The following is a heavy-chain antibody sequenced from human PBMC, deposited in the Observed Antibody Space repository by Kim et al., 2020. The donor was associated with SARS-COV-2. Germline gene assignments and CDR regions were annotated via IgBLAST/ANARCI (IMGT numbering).Heavy chain of an antibody. D-gene: IGHD3-3*01. CDR3: SKGSRAPKPPIGD. J-gene: IGHJ4*02. CDR1: GYIFTSDA. V-gene: IGHV1-3*01. CDR2: INAANGVT. Sequence: ASVKVSCKPSGYIFTSDAIHWVRQAPGQSLEWMGWINAANGVTKYSQKFQGRVTITRETSATTAYMELTSLTSEDTAVYYCSKGSRAPKPPIGDWGQGTLVTVSS.